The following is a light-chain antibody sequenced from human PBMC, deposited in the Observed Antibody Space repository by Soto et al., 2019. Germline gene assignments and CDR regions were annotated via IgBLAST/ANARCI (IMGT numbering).Light chain of an antibody. CDR3: QQCHSTPQT. J-gene: IGKJ1*01. CDR1: QSVLYTSYNKNC. V-gene: IGKV4-1*01. CDR2: WAS. Sequence: DIVMTQSPDSLAVSLGERATINCKSSQSVLYTSYNKNCLAWYQQQPGQPPRLLIYWASTRESGVPDRFSGSGSGTDFTLTISSLQAEDVAVYYCQQCHSTPQTFGQGTKVEIK.